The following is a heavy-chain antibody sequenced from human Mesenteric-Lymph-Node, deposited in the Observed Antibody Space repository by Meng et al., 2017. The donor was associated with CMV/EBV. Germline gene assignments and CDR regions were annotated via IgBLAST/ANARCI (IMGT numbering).Heavy chain of an antibody. CDR1: GFTFSDHY. CDR3: ARGEPMVRGVMTYYYYGMDV. D-gene: IGHD3-10*01. CDR2: TRNKANSYTT. Sequence: GGSLRLSCAASGFTFSDHYMDWVRQAPGKGLEWVGRTRNKANSYTTEYAASVKGRFTISRDDSKNSLYLQMNSLKTEDTAVYYCARGEPMVRGVMTYYYYGMDVWGQGTTVTVSS. J-gene: IGHJ6*02. V-gene: IGHV3-72*01.